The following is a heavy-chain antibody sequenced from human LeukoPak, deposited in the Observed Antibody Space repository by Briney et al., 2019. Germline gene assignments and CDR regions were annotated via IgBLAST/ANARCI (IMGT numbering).Heavy chain of an antibody. CDR1: GFTFSDYY. Sequence: GGSLRLSCAASGFTFSDYYMSWIRQAPGKGLEWVSYISSSGSTIYYVDSVKGRFTISRDNAKNSLYLQMNSLRAEDTAVYYCARRYIAARRRAPLDYWSQGTLVTVSS. CDR3: ARRYIAARRRAPLDY. J-gene: IGHJ4*02. CDR2: ISSSGSTI. D-gene: IGHD6-6*01. V-gene: IGHV3-11*04.